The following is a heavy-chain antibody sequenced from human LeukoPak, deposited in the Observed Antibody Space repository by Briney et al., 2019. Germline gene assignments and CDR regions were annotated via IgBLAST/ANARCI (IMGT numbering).Heavy chain of an antibody. V-gene: IGHV3-23*01. CDR1: GFTFSSSA. D-gene: IGHD1-26*01. CDR3: AKIVSRSN. CDR2: ISAGGGST. Sequence: GGSLRLSCAASGFTFSSSAMTWVRQAPGKGLEWVSSISAGGGSTYYADSVKGRFTISRDNSKNMLFLQMNSLRAEDTGVYYCAKIVSRSNWGQGTLVTVSS. J-gene: IGHJ4*02.